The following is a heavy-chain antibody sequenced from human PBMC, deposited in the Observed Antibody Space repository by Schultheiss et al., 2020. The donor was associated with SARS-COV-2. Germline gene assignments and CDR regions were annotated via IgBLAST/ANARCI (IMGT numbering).Heavy chain of an antibody. J-gene: IGHJ4*02. D-gene: IGHD6-19*01. V-gene: IGHV3-23*01. Sequence: GGSLRLSCAASGFTFSSYAMSWVRQAPGKGLEWVSAISGSGGSTYYADSVKGRFTISRDNSKNTLYLQMNSLRAEDTAVYYCARARAVAGTFPHDYWGQGTLVTVSS. CDR2: ISGSGGST. CDR1: GFTFSSYA. CDR3: ARARAVAGTFPHDY.